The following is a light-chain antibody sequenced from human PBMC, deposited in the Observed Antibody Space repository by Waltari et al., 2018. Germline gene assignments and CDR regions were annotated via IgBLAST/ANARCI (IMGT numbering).Light chain of an antibody. CDR3: SSYTSSSTLV. V-gene: IGLV2-14*01. CDR1: SSHVGGYHY. J-gene: IGLJ2*01. CDR2: EVS. Sequence: QSALTQPASVSGSPGQSIPISCTGTSSHVGGYHYVSWYQQHPGKAPKLMIYEVSNRPSGVSNRFSGSKSGNTASLTISGLQAEDEADYYCSSYTSSSTLVFGGGTKLTVL.